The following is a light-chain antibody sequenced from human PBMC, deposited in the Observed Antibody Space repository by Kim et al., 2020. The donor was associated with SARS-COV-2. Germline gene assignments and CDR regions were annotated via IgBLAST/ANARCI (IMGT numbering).Light chain of an antibody. CDR2: DND. J-gene: IGLJ3*02. CDR1: SSHIGAGYN. V-gene: IGLV1-40*01. Sequence: QMATISCPGSSSHIGAGYNVHCYRQLPGTAPKLLLYDNDNRPSGVPDRVSGSKSGTSASLAITGLQAEDESDYYCQSYDSALSGWVFGGGTQLTVL. CDR3: QSYDSALSGWV.